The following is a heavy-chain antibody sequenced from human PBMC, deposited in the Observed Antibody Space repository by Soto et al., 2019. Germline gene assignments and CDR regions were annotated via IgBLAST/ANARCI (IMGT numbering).Heavy chain of an antibody. CDR1: GFTFSSYA. V-gene: IGHV3-30-3*01. J-gene: IGHJ6*02. CDR3: ARGGTYYDFWSGYLPLGDYYGMDV. Sequence: PGGSLRLSCAASGFTFSSYAMHWVRQAPGKGLEWVAVISYDGSNKYYADSVKGRFTISRDNSKNTLYLQMNSLRAEDTAVYYCARGGTYYDFWSGYLPLGDYYGMDVWGQGTTVTVSS. CDR2: ISYDGSNK. D-gene: IGHD3-3*01.